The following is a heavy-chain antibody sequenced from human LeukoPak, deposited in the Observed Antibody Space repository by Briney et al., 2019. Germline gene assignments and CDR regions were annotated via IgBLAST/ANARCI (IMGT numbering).Heavy chain of an antibody. Sequence: GGTLSLSSSVSAFTFSNVWMSWVRQAPGQGLEGGGRTKRKTTDGTTDYAAPVTGRFTISSDKSNNALYLQMNSLKTEDTAVYYCATVSENYEGSGFRGGSVGYWGQGTLVTVSS. CDR2: TKRKTTDGTT. D-gene: IGHD3-22*01. CDR1: AFTFSNVW. V-gene: IGHV3-15*01. CDR3: ATVSENYEGSGFRGGSVGY. J-gene: IGHJ4*02.